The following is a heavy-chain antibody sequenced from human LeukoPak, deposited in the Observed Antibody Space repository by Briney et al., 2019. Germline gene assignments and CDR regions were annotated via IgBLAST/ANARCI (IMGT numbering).Heavy chain of an antibody. J-gene: IGHJ4*02. CDR1: GFTFSSYG. CDR2: ISYDGSNK. V-gene: IGHV3-30*03. D-gene: IGHD6-13*01. Sequence: GGSLRLSCAASGFTFSSYGMHWVRQAPGKGLEWVAVISYDGSNKYYADSVKGRFTISRDNSKNTLYLQMNSLRAEDTAVYYCARHYPPPDERIAAADLDYWGQGTLVTVSS. CDR3: ARHYPPPDERIAAADLDY.